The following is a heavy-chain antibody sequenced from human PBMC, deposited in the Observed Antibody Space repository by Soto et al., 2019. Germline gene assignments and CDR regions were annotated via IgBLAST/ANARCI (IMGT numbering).Heavy chain of an antibody. J-gene: IGHJ4*02. Sequence: GGSLRLSCAASGFTFSSYGMHWVRQAPGKGLEWVAVIWYDGSNKYYADSVKGRFTISRDNSKNTLYLQMNSLRAEDTAVYYCARFVYYYGSGSYLDYWGQGTLVTVSS. CDR1: GFTFSSYG. CDR2: IWYDGSNK. D-gene: IGHD3-10*01. V-gene: IGHV3-33*01. CDR3: ARFVYYYGSGSYLDY.